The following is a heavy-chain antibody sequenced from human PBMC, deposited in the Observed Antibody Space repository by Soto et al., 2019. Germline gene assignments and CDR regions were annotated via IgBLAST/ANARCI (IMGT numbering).Heavy chain of an antibody. D-gene: IGHD2-2*01. Sequence: QVQLVQSGAEVKKPGASVKVSCKASGYTFTSYDINWVRQATGQGLEWMGWMNPNSGNTGYAQKFQGRVTMTRNTAISTAYMELSSLRSEDTAVYYCAREGCISTSCYYYYGMDVGGQGATVTVSS. CDR2: MNPNSGNT. J-gene: IGHJ6*02. CDR1: GYTFTSYD. CDR3: AREGCISTSCYYYYGMDV. V-gene: IGHV1-8*01.